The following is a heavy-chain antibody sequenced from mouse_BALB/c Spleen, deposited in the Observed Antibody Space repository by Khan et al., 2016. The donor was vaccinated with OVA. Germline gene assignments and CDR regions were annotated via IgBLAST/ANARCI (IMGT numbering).Heavy chain of an antibody. CDR2: ISSDGDYT. J-gene: IGHJ2*01. V-gene: IGHV5-9-3*01. Sequence: EVELVESGGGLVKPGGSLKLSCAASGFTFSTYAMSWVRQTPEKRLEWVATISSDGDYTYYPDNVTGRFTISRDNAKNTLYLQMSSLRSEDTAIYYCTEGLFLYYFDYWGQGTTLTVSS. D-gene: IGHD6-1*01. CDR3: TEGLFLYYFDY. CDR1: GFTFSTYA.